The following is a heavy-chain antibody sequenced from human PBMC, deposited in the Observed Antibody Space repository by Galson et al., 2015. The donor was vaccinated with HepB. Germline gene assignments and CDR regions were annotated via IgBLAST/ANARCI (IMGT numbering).Heavy chain of an antibody. CDR3: ASTGYSGYDYYYYMDV. Sequence: SLRLSCAASGFTFSSYGMHWVRQAPGKGLEWVAVIWYDGSNKYYADSVKGRFTISRDNSKNTLYLQMNSLRAEDTAVYYCASTGYSGYDYYYYMDVWGKGTTVTVSS. J-gene: IGHJ6*03. V-gene: IGHV3-33*01. CDR1: GFTFSSYG. CDR2: IWYDGSNK. D-gene: IGHD5-12*01.